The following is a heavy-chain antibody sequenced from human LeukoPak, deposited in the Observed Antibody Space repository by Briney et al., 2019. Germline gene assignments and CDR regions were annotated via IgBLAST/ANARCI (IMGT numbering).Heavy chain of an antibody. CDR2: INAGNGNT. J-gene: IGHJ5*02. CDR1: GYTFTSYA. D-gene: IGHD3-9*01. V-gene: IGHV1-3*01. Sequence: ASVKVSYKASGYTFTSYAMHWVRQAPGQRLEWMGWINAGNGNTKYSQKFQGRVTITRDTSASTAYMELSSLRSEDTAVYYCARVSILTGYPNWFDPWGQGTLVTVSS. CDR3: ARVSILTGYPNWFDP.